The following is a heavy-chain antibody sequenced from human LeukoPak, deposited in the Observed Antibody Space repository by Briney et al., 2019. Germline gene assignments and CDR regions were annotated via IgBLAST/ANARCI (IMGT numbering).Heavy chain of an antibody. D-gene: IGHD5-24*01. CDR1: GYTFTSYA. Sequence: GASVKVSCKASGYTFTSYAMHWVRQAPGQRLEWMGWISAYNGNTNYAQKLQGRVTMTTDTSTSTAYMELRSLRSDDTAVYYCARVVGGYNSYWGQGTLVTVSS. J-gene: IGHJ4*02. V-gene: IGHV1-18*01. CDR3: ARVVGGYNSY. CDR2: ISAYNGNT.